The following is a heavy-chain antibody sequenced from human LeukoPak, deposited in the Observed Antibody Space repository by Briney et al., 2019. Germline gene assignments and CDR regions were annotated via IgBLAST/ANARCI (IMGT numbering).Heavy chain of an antibody. CDR2: MNPNSGNT. CDR1: GYTLTSYD. CDR3: ARARIAAAGRSTFDY. Sequence: ASVKVSCKASGYTLTSYDINWVRQATGQGLEWMGWMNPNSGNTGYAQKFQGRVTITRNTSISTAYMELSSLRSEDTAVYYCARARIAAAGRSTFDYWGQGTLVTVSS. D-gene: IGHD6-13*01. J-gene: IGHJ4*02. V-gene: IGHV1-8*03.